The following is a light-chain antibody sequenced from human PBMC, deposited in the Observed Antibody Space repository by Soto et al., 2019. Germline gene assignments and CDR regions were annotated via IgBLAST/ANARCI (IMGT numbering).Light chain of an antibody. CDR2: GAS. J-gene: IGKJ5*01. Sequence: EIVLTQSPGTLYLSPGQRAALSCRASQSVSSSYLAWYQQKRGQAPRLLIYGASSRATGVPDRFSGSGSGTDFTLTISRLEPDDFAVYYCQQYGDLITFGQGTRLQIK. V-gene: IGKV3-20*01. CDR1: QSVSSSY. CDR3: QQYGDLIT.